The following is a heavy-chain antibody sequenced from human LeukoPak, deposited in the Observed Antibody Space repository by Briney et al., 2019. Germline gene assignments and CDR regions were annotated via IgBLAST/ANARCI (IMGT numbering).Heavy chain of an antibody. V-gene: IGHV3-11*05. J-gene: IGHJ5*02. D-gene: IGHD3-10*01. CDR2: ISSSSSYT. Sequence: GGSLRLSCAASGFTLSDYYMSWIRQAPGKGLEWVSYISSSSSYTNYADSVKGRFTISRDNAKNSLYLQMNSLRAEDTAVYYCARDRMVRGVISWFDPWGQGTLVTVSS. CDR3: ARDRMVRGVISWFDP. CDR1: GFTLSDYY.